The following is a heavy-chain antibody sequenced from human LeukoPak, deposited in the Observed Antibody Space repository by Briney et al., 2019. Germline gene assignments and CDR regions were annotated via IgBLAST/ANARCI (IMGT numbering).Heavy chain of an antibody. V-gene: IGHV1-46*01. CDR1: GYTFTSYY. CDR2: INPSGGST. J-gene: IGHJ4*02. Sequence: ASVKVSCKASGYTFTSYYMHWARQAPGQGLERMGIINPSGGSTSYAQKFQGRVTMTRDTSTSTVYMELSSLRSEDTAVYYCAREGGVRYFDWLPTNFDYWGQGTLVTVSS. CDR3: AREGGVRYFDWLPTNFDY. D-gene: IGHD3-9*01.